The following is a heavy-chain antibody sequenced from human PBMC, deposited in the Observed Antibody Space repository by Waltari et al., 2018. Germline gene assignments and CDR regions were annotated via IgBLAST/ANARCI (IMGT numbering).Heavy chain of an antibody. J-gene: IGHJ4*02. CDR2: IYHSGST. V-gene: IGHV4-38-2*02. D-gene: IGHD3-22*01. CDR1: GYSLSSGYY. Sequence: LQESGPGLVKPSETLSLTCAVSGYSLSSGYYWGWIRQPPGKGLEWIGSIYHSGSTYYNPSLKSRVTISVDTSKNQFSLKLSSVTAADTAVYYCARDSSGYYYFDYWGQGTLVTVSS. CDR3: ARDSSGYYYFDY.